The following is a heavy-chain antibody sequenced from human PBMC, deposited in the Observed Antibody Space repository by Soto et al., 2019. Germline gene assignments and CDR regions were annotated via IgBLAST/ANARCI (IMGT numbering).Heavy chain of an antibody. J-gene: IGHJ5*02. CDR1: GGTFSSYT. D-gene: IGHD3-16*02. Sequence: QVQLVQSGAEVKKPGSSVKVSCKASGGTFSSYTISWVRQAPGQGLEWMGRIIPILGIANYAQKFQGRVTITADKSTSTAYMELSSLRSEDTAVYYCAGEAAAVIAWFDPWGQGTLVTVSS. V-gene: IGHV1-69*08. CDR2: IIPILGIA. CDR3: AGEAAAVIAWFDP.